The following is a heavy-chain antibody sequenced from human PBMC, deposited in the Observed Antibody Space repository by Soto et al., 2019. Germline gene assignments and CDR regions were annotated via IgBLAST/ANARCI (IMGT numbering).Heavy chain of an antibody. Sequence: GASVKVSCTASGYTFTSYDINWVRQATGQGLEWMGWMNPNSGNTGYAQKFQGRVTMTRNTSISTAYMELSSLRSEDTAVYYCAKPPARGMLYYMDVWGKGTTVTVSS. CDR3: AKPPARGMLYYMDV. D-gene: IGHD3-16*01. J-gene: IGHJ6*03. V-gene: IGHV1-8*01. CDR2: MNPNSGNT. CDR1: GYTFTSYD.